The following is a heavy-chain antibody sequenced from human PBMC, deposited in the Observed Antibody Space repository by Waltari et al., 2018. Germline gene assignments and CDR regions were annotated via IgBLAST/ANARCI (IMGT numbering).Heavy chain of an antibody. J-gene: IGHJ5*02. D-gene: IGHD2-15*01. V-gene: IGHV4-59*02. CDR1: GASVSNYY. CDR3: ARGRGGGGSSNNWFDP. CDR2: SYYSGGT. Sequence: QVQLQESGPGLVKPSETLSLTCTVSGASVSNYYWSWIRQSPGKGLEGIGYSYYSGGTYDDPSLKSRVTISLDTSKNQFSLKLTSATATDTAVYYCARGRGGGGSSNNWFDPWGLGTLVTVSS.